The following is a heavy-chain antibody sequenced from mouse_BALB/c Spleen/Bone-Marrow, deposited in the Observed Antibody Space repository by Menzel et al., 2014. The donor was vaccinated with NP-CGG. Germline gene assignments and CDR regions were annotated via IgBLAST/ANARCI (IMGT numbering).Heavy chain of an antibody. CDR3: ARSGYWYFDV. D-gene: IGHD3-1*01. CDR2: INPSNGRT. J-gene: IGHJ1*01. V-gene: IGHV1S81*02. CDR1: GYTFTSYW. Sequence: QVQLKQSGAELVKPGASVKLSCKASGYTFTSYWMHWVKQRPGQGLEWIGEINPSNGRTNYVEKFKSKATLSGDKSSSTVYMQLSSLTSEDSAVYYRARSGYWYFDVWGAGTTVTVTA.